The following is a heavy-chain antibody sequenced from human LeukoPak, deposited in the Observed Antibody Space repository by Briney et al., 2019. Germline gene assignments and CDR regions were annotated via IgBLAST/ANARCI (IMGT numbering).Heavy chain of an antibody. CDR3: ARAPVDTANRYFDY. V-gene: IGHV4-30-4*01. D-gene: IGHD5-18*01. CDR1: GGPISSGDYY. CDR2: IYYSGST. Sequence: SQTLSLTCTVSGGPISSGDYYWSWIRQPPGKGLEWIGYIYYSGSTYYNPSLKSRVTISVDTSKNQFSLKLSSVTAADTAVYYCARAPVDTANRYFDYWGQGTLVTVSS. J-gene: IGHJ4*02.